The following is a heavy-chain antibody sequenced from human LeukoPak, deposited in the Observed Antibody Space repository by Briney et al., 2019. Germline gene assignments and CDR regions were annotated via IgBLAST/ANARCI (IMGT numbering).Heavy chain of an antibody. CDR2: ISSSSSYI. J-gene: IGHJ4*02. D-gene: IGHD3-10*01. CDR3: ARDFYGGDPSRYFYY. CDR1: GFTFSSYS. V-gene: IGHV3-21*01. Sequence: KPGGSLRLSCAASGFTFSSYSMNWVRQAPGKGLEWVSSISSSSSYIYYADSVKGRFTISRDNATNSLYLQMNSLRAEDTAVYYCARDFYGGDPSRYFYYWGQGNLVTVSS.